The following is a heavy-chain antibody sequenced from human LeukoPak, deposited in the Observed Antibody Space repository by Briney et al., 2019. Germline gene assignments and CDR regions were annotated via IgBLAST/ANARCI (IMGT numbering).Heavy chain of an antibody. CDR3: ARDSGGAMARYYYDMDI. V-gene: IGHV1-69*01. CDR1: GGTFSSYA. CDR2: IIPIFGTA. Sequence: SVKVSCKASGGTFSSYAISWVRQAPGQGLEWMGGIIPIFGTANYAQKFQGRVTITADESTSTAYMELSSLRSEDTAVYYCARDSGGAMARYYYDMDIWGQGTTVTVSS. J-gene: IGHJ6*02. D-gene: IGHD5-18*01.